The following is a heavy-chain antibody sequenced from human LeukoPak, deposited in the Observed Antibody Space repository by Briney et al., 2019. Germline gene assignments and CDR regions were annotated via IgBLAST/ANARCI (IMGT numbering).Heavy chain of an antibody. D-gene: IGHD5-24*01. CDR3: AREGSDGYNSYYFDY. CDR1: GLTFSRYN. CDR2: IYSGGST. J-gene: IGHJ4*02. Sequence: PGGSLRLSCAASGLTFSRYNMNWVRQAPGKGLEWVSVIYSGGSTYYADSVKGRFTISRDNSKNTLYLQMNSLRAEDTAVYYCAREGSDGYNSYYFDYWGQGTLVTVSS. V-gene: IGHV3-66*01.